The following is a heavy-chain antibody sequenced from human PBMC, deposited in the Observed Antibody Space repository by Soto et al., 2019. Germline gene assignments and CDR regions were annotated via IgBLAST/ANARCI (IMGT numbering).Heavy chain of an antibody. V-gene: IGHV1-69*01. CDR2: VIPLFDTA. CDR3: ATGGHNDGYNVYHGMDV. CDR1: GGIFTNNA. D-gene: IGHD5-18*01. J-gene: IGHJ6*02. Sequence: QVQVLQSGAEVKKPGSSVTVSCKVSGGIFTNNAISWVRQAPVQGLEWLGGVIPLFDTAYYAQIFRGRLRISAYGAKTTAYMELSGLTSADTAVYFCATGGHNDGYNVYHGMDVWCQGTTVTVS.